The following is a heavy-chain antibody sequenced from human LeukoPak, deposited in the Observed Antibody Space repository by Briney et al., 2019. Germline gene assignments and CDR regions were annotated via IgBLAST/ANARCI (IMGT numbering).Heavy chain of an antibody. Sequence: ASVKVSCKASGYTFTGYYIHWVRQAPGQGLEWMGWINPNNGGTNYAQNFQGRVTMTRDTSISTAYMELSRLGSDDTAVYYCARDVDSSGSINDYWGQGTLVTVSS. CDR3: ARDVDSSGSINDY. V-gene: IGHV1-2*02. CDR1: GYTFTGYY. CDR2: INPNNGGT. J-gene: IGHJ4*02. D-gene: IGHD6-19*01.